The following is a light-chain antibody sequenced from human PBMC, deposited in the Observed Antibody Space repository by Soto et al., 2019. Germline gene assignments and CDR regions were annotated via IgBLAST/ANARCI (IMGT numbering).Light chain of an antibody. CDR1: QSVSSSY. V-gene: IGKV3-20*01. Sequence: EIVLTQSPGPLSLSPGERATLSCRASQSVSSSYLAWYQQKPGQAPRLLIYGASSRATGIPGRFSGSGSGTDFTLTISGLEPEDFAVYYCQQYGSSPRTFGQRTQVVSK. CDR2: GAS. CDR3: QQYGSSPRT. J-gene: IGKJ1*01.